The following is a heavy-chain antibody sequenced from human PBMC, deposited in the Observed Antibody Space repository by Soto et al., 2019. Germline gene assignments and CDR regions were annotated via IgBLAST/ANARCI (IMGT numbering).Heavy chain of an antibody. V-gene: IGHV4-30-2*06. CDR1: GVSITDGDHS. J-gene: IGHJ5*02. D-gene: IGHD4-17*01. CDR2: IYHPGRT. Sequence: QLQLQESGSGLVKPSQTLSLTCAVSGVSITDGDHSWSWIRQSPGKGLEWIGFIYHPGRTYYNPSLKSRVTISVDESHNHFSLKLYSVTAADTAVYYCASRMTRRAFDPWGQGTLVTVSS. CDR3: ASRMTRRAFDP.